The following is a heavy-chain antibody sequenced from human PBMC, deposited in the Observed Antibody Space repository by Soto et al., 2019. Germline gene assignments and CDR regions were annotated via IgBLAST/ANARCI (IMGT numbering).Heavy chain of an antibody. V-gene: IGHV2-70*01. CDR1: GFSLSTSGMC. D-gene: IGHD4-17*01. CDR2: IDWDDDK. J-gene: IGHJ6*02. CDR3: ARTPRRDYGDYDWRVDYYYYGMDV. Sequence: SGPTLVNPTQTLTLTCTFSGFSLSTSGMCVSWIRQPPGKALEWLALIDWDDDKYCSTSLKTRLTISKDTSKNQVVLTVTNMDPVDTATYYCARTPRRDYGDYDWRVDYYYYGMDVWGQGTTVTVSS.